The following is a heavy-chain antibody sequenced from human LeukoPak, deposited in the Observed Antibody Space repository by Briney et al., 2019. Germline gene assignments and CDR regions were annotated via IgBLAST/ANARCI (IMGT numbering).Heavy chain of an antibody. J-gene: IGHJ4*02. D-gene: IGHD6-19*01. Sequence: GASVKVSCKASGYTFTNYGINWVRQAPGQGLEWMGWISGYNDNPNYAQKLQGRVTMTTDTSTSTAYMELRSLRSDDTAVYYCARDLDRYSSGWYVGYWGQGTLVTVSS. V-gene: IGHV1-18*01. CDR2: ISGYNDNP. CDR1: GYTFTNYG. CDR3: ARDLDRYSSGWYVGY.